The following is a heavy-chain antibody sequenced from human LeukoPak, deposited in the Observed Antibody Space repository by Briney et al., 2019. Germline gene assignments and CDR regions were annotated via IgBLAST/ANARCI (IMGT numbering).Heavy chain of an antibody. J-gene: IGHJ6*02. Sequence: ASVKVSCKASRYTFTGYYMHWVRQAPGQGLEWMGRINPNIGGTNYAQRFQGRVTMTRDTSISTAYMELIRLRSDDTAVYYCARTHGDTAMVTGFGPTETPTYYYYYGMDVWGQGTTDTVSS. D-gene: IGHD5-18*01. V-gene: IGHV1-2*06. CDR2: INPNIGGT. CDR1: RYTFTGYY. CDR3: ARTHGDTAMVTGFGPTETPTYYYYYGMDV.